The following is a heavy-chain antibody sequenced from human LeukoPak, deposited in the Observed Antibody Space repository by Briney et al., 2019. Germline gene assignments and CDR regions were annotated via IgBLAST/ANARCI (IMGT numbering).Heavy chain of an antibody. CDR3: ATLIYDSSGYYYFDY. CDR2: INPNSGGT. D-gene: IGHD3-22*01. Sequence: ASVKVSCKASGYTFTGYYMHWVRQAPGQGLEWMGWINPNSGGTNYAQKLQGRVTMTTDTSTSTAYMELRSLRSDDTAVYYCATLIYDSSGYYYFDYWGQGTLVTVSS. CDR1: GYTFTGYY. V-gene: IGHV1-2*02. J-gene: IGHJ4*02.